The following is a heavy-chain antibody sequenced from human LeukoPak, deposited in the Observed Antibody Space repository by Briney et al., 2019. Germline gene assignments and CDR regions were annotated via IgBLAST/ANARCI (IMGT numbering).Heavy chain of an antibody. Sequence: ASVKVSCKASGGTFSSYTISWVRQAPGQGLEWMGRIIPILGIANYARKFQGRVTITADKSTSTAYMELSSLRSEDTAVYYCASHVNSGSYHFDYWGQGTLVTVSS. CDR3: ASHVNSGSYHFDY. J-gene: IGHJ4*02. D-gene: IGHD1-26*01. CDR2: IIPILGIA. V-gene: IGHV1-69*02. CDR1: GGTFSSYT.